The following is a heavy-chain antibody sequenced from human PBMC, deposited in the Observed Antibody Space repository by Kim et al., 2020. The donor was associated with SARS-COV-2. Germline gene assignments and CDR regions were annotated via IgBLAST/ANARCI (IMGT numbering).Heavy chain of an antibody. Sequence: GGSLRLSCAASGFTFSSYAMHWVRQAPGKGLEWVAVISYDGSNKYYAASVKGRFTISRDNSKNTLYLQMNSLRAEDTAVYYCARDLYSSSWAYYYYGMDVWGQGTTGTVSS. D-gene: IGHD6-13*01. V-gene: IGHV3-30*04. CDR2: ISYDGSNK. J-gene: IGHJ6*02. CDR3: ARDLYSSSWAYYYYGMDV. CDR1: GFTFSSYA.